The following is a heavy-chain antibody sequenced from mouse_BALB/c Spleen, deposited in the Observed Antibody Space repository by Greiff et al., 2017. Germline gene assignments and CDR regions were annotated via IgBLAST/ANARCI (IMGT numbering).Heavy chain of an antibody. Sequence: EVQVVESGGGLVKPGGSLKLSCAASGFTFSSYAMSWVRQSPEKRLEWVAEISSGGSYTYYPDTVTGRFTISRDNAKNTLYLEMSSLRSEDTAMYYCARERGAWFAYWGQGTLVTVSA. J-gene: IGHJ3*01. CDR2: ISSGGSYT. V-gene: IGHV5-9-4*01. CDR1: GFTFSSYA. CDR3: ARERGAWFAY.